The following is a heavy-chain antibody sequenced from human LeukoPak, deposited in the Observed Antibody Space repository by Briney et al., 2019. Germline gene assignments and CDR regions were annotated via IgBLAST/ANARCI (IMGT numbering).Heavy chain of an antibody. CDR2: INPTGGST. CDR3: ARDNSVGDNAWWFDL. D-gene: IGHD1-26*01. CDR1: GYTFTSYY. V-gene: IGHV1-46*01. Sequence: ASVKVSCKASGYTFTSYYMHWVRQAPGQGVEWMGLINPTGGSTGYAQKFQGRVTMTRDMSTSTDYMELSSLRSEDTAIYYCARDNSVGDNAWWFDLWGQGTLVTVSS. J-gene: IGHJ5*02.